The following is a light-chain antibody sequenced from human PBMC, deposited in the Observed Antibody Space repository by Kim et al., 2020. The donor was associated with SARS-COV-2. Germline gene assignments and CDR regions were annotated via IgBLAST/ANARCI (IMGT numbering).Light chain of an antibody. CDR1: QSIRRS. CDR2: AAS. V-gene: IGKV1-39*01. J-gene: IGKJ1*01. CDR3: QQSYTTPPT. Sequence: DIQMTQSPSSLSASVGDRVTITCRASQSIRRSLNWYQQKPGKVPEFLIYAASSLQSGVPSMFSGSGSGTDFTLTISSLQPEDFASYYCQQSYTTPPTFGQGTKVDIK.